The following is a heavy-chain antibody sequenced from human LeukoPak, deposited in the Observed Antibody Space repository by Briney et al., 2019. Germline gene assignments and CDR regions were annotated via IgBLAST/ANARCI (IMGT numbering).Heavy chain of an antibody. J-gene: IGHJ4*02. Sequence: SETLSLTCTVSGYSISSGYYWGWIRQPPGKGLEWIGSTYHSGSTYYNPSLKSRVTISVDTSKNQFSLKLSSVTAADTAVYYCARALSDWGQGTLVTVSS. CDR2: TYHSGST. CDR3: ARALSD. V-gene: IGHV4-38-2*02. D-gene: IGHD1-26*01. CDR1: GYSISSGYY.